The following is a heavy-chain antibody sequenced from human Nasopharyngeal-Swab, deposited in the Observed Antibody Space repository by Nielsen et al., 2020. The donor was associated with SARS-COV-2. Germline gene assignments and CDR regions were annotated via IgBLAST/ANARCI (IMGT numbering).Heavy chain of an antibody. CDR3: ARAVGQGFVVVPAASPSNGFDP. CDR1: GLTFSNYS. V-gene: IGHV3-48*02. Sequence: GESLMISCAASGLTFSNYSMNWVRHAPGKGLEWVSYISSSSSTIYYADSVKGRFTITRDNAKNSLYLQMNSLRDEDTAVYYCARAVGQGFVVVPAASPSNGFDPWGQGTLVTVSS. D-gene: IGHD2-2*01. CDR2: ISSSSSTI. J-gene: IGHJ5*02.